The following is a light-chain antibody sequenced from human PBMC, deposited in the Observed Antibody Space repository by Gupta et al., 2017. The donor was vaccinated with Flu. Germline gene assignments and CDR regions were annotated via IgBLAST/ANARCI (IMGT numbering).Light chain of an antibody. V-gene: IGLV3-21*03. J-gene: IGLJ3*02. CDR3: QVWDSSCDLWV. CDR1: NVGSKS. Sequence: GKTARIICGENNVGSKSVHWYQQKPGQAPVLVVYDDRVRPSGIPERFSGSNSGNTATLTISRVEAGDEADYYCQVWDSSCDLWVFGGGTKLTVL. CDR2: DDR.